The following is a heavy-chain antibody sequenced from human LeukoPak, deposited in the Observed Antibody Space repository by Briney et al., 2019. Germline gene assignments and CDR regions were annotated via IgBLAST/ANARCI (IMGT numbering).Heavy chain of an antibody. CDR2: IYHSGST. CDR3: ASSGLRLGELSFDY. J-gene: IGHJ4*02. V-gene: IGHV4-4*02. CDR1: GGSISGSNW. D-gene: IGHD3-16*02. Sequence: SETLSLTCAVSGGSISGSNWWSWVRQPPGKGLEWIGEIYHSGSTNYNPSLKSRVTISVDKSKNQFSLKLSSVTAADTAVYYCASSGLRLGELSFDYWGQGTLVTVSS.